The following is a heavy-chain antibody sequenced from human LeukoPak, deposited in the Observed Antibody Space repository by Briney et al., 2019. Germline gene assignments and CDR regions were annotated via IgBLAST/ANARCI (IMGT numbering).Heavy chain of an antibody. CDR1: GGSISSGDYY. V-gene: IGHV4-31*03. CDR3: ARGGIGYYYMDV. Sequence: SETLSLTCTVSGGSISSGDYYWSWIRQHPGKGLEWIGYIYYSGISYYNPSLKSRVTISVDTSKNQFSLKLSSLTAADTAVYYCARGGIGYYYMDVWGNGTTVTVSS. CDR2: IYYSGIS. J-gene: IGHJ6*03. D-gene: IGHD3-16*01.